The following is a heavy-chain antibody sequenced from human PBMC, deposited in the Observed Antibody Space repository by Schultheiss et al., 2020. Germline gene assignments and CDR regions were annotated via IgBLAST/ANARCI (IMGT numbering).Heavy chain of an antibody. CDR1: GGSISSYY. CDR3: ARDPSRWAFDI. CDR2: IYYSGST. Sequence: SETLSLTCTVSGGSISSYYWSWIRQPPGKGLEWIGYIYYSGSTNYNPSLKSRVTISVDTSKNQFSLKLSSVTAADTAVYYCARDPSRWAFDIWGQGTMVTVSS. V-gene: IGHV4-59*01. D-gene: IGHD4-23*01. J-gene: IGHJ3*02.